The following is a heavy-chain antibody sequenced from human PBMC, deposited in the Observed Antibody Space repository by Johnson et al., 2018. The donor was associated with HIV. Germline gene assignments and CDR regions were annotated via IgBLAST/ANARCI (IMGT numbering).Heavy chain of an antibody. D-gene: IGHD2-2*01. Sequence: VQLVESGGGLVQPGGSLRLSCAASGFTFSSYWMSWVRQAPGKGLEWVANIKQDGSEKYYVASVKGRFTISRDNAKNSLYLQMNSLRAEDTAVYYCARDRPAIVVVPAADDAFDIWGQGTMVTVSS. CDR1: GFTFSSYW. J-gene: IGHJ3*02. CDR2: IKQDGSEK. V-gene: IGHV3-7*05. CDR3: ARDRPAIVVVPAADDAFDI.